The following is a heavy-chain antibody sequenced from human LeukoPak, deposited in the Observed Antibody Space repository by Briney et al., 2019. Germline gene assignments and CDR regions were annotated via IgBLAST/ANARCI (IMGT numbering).Heavy chain of an antibody. D-gene: IGHD2-21*01. Sequence: ASVKVSCKASGYTFTGYYMHWVRQAPGQGLEWMGWINPNSGGTNYAQKFQGRVTMTRDTSISTAYMELSRLRSDDTAVYYCARSPPFIPYYYYYYGMDVWGQGTTVTVSS. CDR1: GYTFTGYY. J-gene: IGHJ6*02. CDR2: INPNSGGT. V-gene: IGHV1-2*02. CDR3: ARSPPFIPYYYYYYGMDV.